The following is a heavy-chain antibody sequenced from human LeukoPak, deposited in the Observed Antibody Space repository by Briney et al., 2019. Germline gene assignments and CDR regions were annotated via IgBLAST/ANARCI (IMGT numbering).Heavy chain of an antibody. V-gene: IGHV4-59*01. J-gene: IGHJ4*02. CDR2: IYYSGST. CDR1: GGSISSYY. D-gene: IGHD1-14*01. CDR3: ASGSPSEYEHDY. Sequence: SETLSLTCTVSGGSISSYYWSWIRQPPGKGVEWIGYIYYSGSTNYNPSLKSRVTISVDTSKNQFSLKLSSVAAADTAVYYCASGSPSEYEHDYWGQGTLVTVSS.